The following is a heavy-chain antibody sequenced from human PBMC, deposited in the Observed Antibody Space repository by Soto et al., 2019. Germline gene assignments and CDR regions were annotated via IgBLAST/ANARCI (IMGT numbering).Heavy chain of an antibody. CDR1: GFTFSSYW. V-gene: IGHV3-74*01. Sequence: EVQLVESGGGLGQPGGSLRVSCAASGFTFSSYWMHWVRQAPGKGLVWVSRINSDGSSTSYADSVKGRFTISRDNAKNTLYLQMNSLRAEDTAIYYCARRGAVAGLHYWGQGTLVTVSS. J-gene: IGHJ4*02. D-gene: IGHD6-19*01. CDR2: INSDGSST. CDR3: ARRGAVAGLHY.